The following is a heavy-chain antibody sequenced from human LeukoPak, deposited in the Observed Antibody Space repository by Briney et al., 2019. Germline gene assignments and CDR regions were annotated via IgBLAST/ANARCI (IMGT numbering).Heavy chain of an antibody. CDR3: ARMGSGYDYWFDP. J-gene: IGHJ5*02. D-gene: IGHD5-12*01. CDR1: GYSFTSYW. V-gene: IGHV5-10-1*01. CDR2: IDPPDSYT. Sequence: HGESLRISCKGSGYSFTSYWISWGRQMPGKGLEWVGKIDPPDSYTIYSPSFQGHVTISVDKSINTAYLQWSSLKASDTAMYYCARMGSGYDYWFDPWGQGTLVTVSS.